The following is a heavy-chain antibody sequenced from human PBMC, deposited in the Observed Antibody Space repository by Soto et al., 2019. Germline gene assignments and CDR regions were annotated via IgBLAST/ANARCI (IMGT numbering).Heavy chain of an antibody. D-gene: IGHD3-22*01. V-gene: IGHV1-18*04. CDR3: ARATYYYDSSGYYDY. CDR2: ISAYNGNT. J-gene: IGHJ4*02. Sequence: GASVKVSCKASGYTFASYGISWVRQAPGQGLEWMGWISAYNGNTNYAQKLQGRVTMTTDTSTSTAYMELRSLRSDDTAVYYCARATYYYDSSGYYDYWGQGTLVTVSS. CDR1: GYTFASYG.